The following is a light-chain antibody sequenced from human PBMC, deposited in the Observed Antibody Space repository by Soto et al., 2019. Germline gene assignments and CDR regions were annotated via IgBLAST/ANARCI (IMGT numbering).Light chain of an antibody. J-gene: IGKJ1*01. Sequence: DIVMTQSPDSLAVSLGERATINCKASQSVFYTSVNKHYLAWYQHKEGQPPKLLIYWASTRESGVPDRFIGSGSGTYFTLTIRNLQPEDVAVYFCQQYFATPLTFGQGTKVQLK. CDR2: WAS. CDR1: QSVFYTSVNKHY. CDR3: QQYFATPLT. V-gene: IGKV4-1*01.